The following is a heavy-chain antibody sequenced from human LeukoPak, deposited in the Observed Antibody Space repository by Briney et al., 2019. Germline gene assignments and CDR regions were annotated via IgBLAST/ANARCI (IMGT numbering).Heavy chain of an antibody. Sequence: PGGSLRHSCAASGFTFSSQWMGWVRQAPGKGLEWVANVNQGGTEKFYVDSVKGRFTISRDNAENSLYLQMNRLRAEDTALYYCASGGIYYGAAFDFWGQGTLVTVSS. D-gene: IGHD1-26*01. CDR1: GFTFSSQW. CDR2: VNQGGTEK. V-gene: IGHV3-7*03. CDR3: ASGGIYYGAAFDF. J-gene: IGHJ4*02.